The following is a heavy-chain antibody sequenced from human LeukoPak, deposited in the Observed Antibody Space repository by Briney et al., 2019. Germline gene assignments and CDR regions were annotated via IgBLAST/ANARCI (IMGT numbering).Heavy chain of an antibody. CDR2: IIPIFGTA. D-gene: IGHD3-22*01. CDR3: ARARSPSSGYLLRDHNWFDP. Sequence: SVKVSCKASGGTFNSYAISWVRQAPGQGLEWMGGIIPIFGTANYAQKVQGRVTITTDESTTTAYMELSSLRSEDTAVYYCARARSPSSGYLLRDHNWFDPWGQGTLVTVSS. V-gene: IGHV1-69*05. CDR1: GGTFNSYA. J-gene: IGHJ5*02.